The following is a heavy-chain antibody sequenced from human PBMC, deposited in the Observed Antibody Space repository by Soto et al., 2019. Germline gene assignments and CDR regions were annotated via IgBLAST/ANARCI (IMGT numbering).Heavy chain of an antibody. CDR3: ARGWASAAGIFDY. CDR1: GGSFSGYY. CDR2: INHSGST. Sequence: SETLSLTCAVYGGSFSGYYWSWIRQPPGKGLEWIGEINHSGSTNYNPSLKSRVTISVDTSKNQFSLKLSSVTAADTAVYYCARGWASAAGIFDYWGQGTPVTIS. J-gene: IGHJ4*02. V-gene: IGHV4-34*01. D-gene: IGHD6-13*01.